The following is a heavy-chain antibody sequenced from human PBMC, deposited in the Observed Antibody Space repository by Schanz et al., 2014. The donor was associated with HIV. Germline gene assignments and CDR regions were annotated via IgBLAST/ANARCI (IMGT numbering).Heavy chain of an antibody. CDR2: IKSKTDGGTT. CDR3: PTRRVLGVVQDF. V-gene: IGHV3-15*01. Sequence: EEQLVESGGGLVQPGGSLRLSCVVSELHFTTYWMSWVRQAPGKGLEWVGLIKSKTDGGTTDYAAPVKGRFTISRDDSKNTLYLQMNSLKTEDTAVYFCPTRRVLGVVQDFWGRGTLVTVSS. J-gene: IGHJ4*02. D-gene: IGHD3-3*01. CDR1: ELHFTTYW.